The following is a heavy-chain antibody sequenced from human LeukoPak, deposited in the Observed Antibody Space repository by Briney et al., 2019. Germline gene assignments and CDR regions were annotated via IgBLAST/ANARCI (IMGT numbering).Heavy chain of an antibody. V-gene: IGHV3-48*01. J-gene: IGHJ4*02. Sequence: PGGSLRLSCAASGFTFSSYSMNWVRQAPGKGLEWVSYISSSSSTIYYADSVRGRFTISRDNSKYTLYLEVISLTAEDTAVYYCAKDDAWLRFGEWSQGTLVTVSS. D-gene: IGHD3-10*01. CDR2: ISSSSSTI. CDR3: AKDDAWLRFGE. CDR1: GFTFSSYS.